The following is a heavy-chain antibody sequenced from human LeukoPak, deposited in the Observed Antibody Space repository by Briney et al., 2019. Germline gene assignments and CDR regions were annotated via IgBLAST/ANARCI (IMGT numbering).Heavy chain of an antibody. CDR2: IYYTGNT. Sequence: SETLSLTCAVSGGSISSYYWTWIRQPPGKGLEWIGFIYYTGNTNSNPSLKSRVIISLETSKNQFSPKLNSVTAADTAVYFCAAGWGIDSFDFWGHGTMVIVSS. CDR1: GGSISSYY. V-gene: IGHV4-59*12. CDR3: AAGWGIDSFDF. J-gene: IGHJ3*01. D-gene: IGHD6-19*01.